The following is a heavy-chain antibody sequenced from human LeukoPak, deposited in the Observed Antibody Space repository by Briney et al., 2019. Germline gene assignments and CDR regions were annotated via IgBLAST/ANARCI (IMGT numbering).Heavy chain of an antibody. V-gene: IGHV4-59*01. CDR2: IYYSGGT. D-gene: IGHD6-13*01. CDR1: GGSISSYY. Sequence: PSETLSLTCTVSGGSISSYYWSWIRQPPGKGLEWIGYIYYSGGTNYNPSLKSRVTISVDTSKNQFSLKLSSVTAADTAVYYCARAYSSSWYWSEVYNWFDPWGQGTLVTVSS. CDR3: ARAYSSSWYWSEVYNWFDP. J-gene: IGHJ5*02.